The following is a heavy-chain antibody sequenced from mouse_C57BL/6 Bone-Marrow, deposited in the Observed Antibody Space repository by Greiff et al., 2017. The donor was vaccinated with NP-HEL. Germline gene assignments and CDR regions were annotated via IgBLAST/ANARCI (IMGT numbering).Heavy chain of an antibody. Sequence: DVMLVESGGGLVKPGGSLKLSCAASGFTFSDYGMHWVRQAPEKGLEWVAYISSGSSTIYYADTVKGRFTISRDYAKNTLFLQMTSLRSEDTAMYYCARAPLYSNWDYWGQGTTLTVSS. CDR3: ARAPLYSNWDY. CDR1: GFTFSDYG. J-gene: IGHJ2*01. V-gene: IGHV5-17*01. D-gene: IGHD2-5*01. CDR2: ISSGSSTI.